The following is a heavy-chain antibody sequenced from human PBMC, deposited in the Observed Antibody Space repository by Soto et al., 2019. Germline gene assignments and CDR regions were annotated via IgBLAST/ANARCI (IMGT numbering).Heavy chain of an antibody. CDR2: IYHSGRT. D-gene: IGHD2-15*01. V-gene: IGHV4-4*02. Sequence: QVQLQESGPGLVQPSGTLSLTCAVSSGPISSSNWWSWVRQPPGKGLEWIGEIYHSGRTNYNPSRQSRVTISVDKSKHQFSLKLSSVTAGDTAVYYCASPGGYCSGGSCPDDAFDIWGQGTMVTVSS. J-gene: IGHJ3*02. CDR1: SGPISSSNW. CDR3: ASPGGYCSGGSCPDDAFDI.